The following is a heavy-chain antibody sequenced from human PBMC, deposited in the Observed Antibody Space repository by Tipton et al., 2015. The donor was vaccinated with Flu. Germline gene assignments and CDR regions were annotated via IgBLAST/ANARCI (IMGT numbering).Heavy chain of an antibody. J-gene: IGHJ6*02. CDR2: INPNSGGT. Sequence: QVQLVQSGAEVKKPGASVKVSCKASGYTFTGYYMHWVRQAPGQGLEWMGWINPNSGGTNYAQKFQGWVTMTRDTSISTAYMELSRLRSDDTAVYYCARSMVVVPAARTDEYYGMDVWGQGTTVTVSS. CDR3: ARSMVVVPAARTDEYYGMDV. V-gene: IGHV1-2*04. CDR1: GYTFTGYY. D-gene: IGHD2-2*01.